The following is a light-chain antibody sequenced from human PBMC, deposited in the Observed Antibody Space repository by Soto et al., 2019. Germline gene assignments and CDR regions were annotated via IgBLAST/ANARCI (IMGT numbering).Light chain of an antibody. V-gene: IGKV1-5*01. J-gene: IGKJ1*01. Sequence: DIQMTQSPSTLSASVGDRVTITCRASQSISSWLAWYQQKPGKAPKLLIYDASSLESGVPSRFSGSGSGTQFTLTISRLQPDDFATYYGQQYSNYWTFGQGTKVEVK. CDR1: QSISSW. CDR3: QQYSNYWT. CDR2: DAS.